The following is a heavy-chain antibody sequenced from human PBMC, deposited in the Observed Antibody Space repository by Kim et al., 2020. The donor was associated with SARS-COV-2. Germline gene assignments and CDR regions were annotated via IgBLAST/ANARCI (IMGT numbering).Heavy chain of an antibody. D-gene: IGHD6-19*01. CDR2: IKQDGSER. CDR1: GFTFSSYW. V-gene: IGHV3-7*03. Sequence: GGSLRLSCAASGFTFSSYWMSWVRQAPGKGLEWVAIIKQDGSERYYEDSVKGRVTISIDNAKNSLYLHLNSLSAEDTAAYYCTKTNTRGWCYIDYLG. J-gene: IGHJ4*03. CDR3: TKTNTRGWCYIDY.